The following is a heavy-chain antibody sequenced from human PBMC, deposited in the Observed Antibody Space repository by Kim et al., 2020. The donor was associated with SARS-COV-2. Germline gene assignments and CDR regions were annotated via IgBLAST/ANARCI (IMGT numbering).Heavy chain of an antibody. Sequence: ASVKVSCKASGYIFSSYYLHWVRQAPGQGLEWMGIINPSGGSTTSAQKFQGRVTMTRDTSTSTFYMELNSLRSDDTAVYYCARVDGGFRSLDFDFWGQGT. CDR1: GYIFSSYY. CDR2: INPSGGST. D-gene: IGHD3-3*01. CDR3: ARVDGGFRSLDFDF. V-gene: IGHV1-46*01. J-gene: IGHJ4*02.